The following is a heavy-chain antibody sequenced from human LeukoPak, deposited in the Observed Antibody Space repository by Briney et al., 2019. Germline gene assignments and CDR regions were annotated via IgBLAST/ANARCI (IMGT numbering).Heavy chain of an antibody. D-gene: IGHD3-16*01. CDR3: AGGLRDYFDY. CDR1: GGSVSSGGYS. Sequence: PSETLSLTCAVSGGSVSSGGYSWSWIRQPPGPGLEWIGYIYHSGSTYYNPSLKSRVTISVDRSKNQFSLKLSSVTAADTAVHYCAGGLRDYFDYWGQGTLVTVSS. CDR2: IYHSGST. V-gene: IGHV4-30-2*01. J-gene: IGHJ4*02.